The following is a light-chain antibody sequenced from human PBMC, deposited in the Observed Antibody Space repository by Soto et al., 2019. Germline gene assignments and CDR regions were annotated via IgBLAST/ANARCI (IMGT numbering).Light chain of an antibody. CDR3: AAWDDSLNGVV. CDR2: SNN. Sequence: QSVLTQPPSASGTPGQRVTISCSGSSSNIGSNTVNWYQQLPGTAPKLLLYSNNQRPSGVPDRFSGSKSGTSASLAISGLQSEEEAYYYCAAWDDSLNGVVFGGGTKLTVL. V-gene: IGLV1-44*01. J-gene: IGLJ2*01. CDR1: SSNIGSNT.